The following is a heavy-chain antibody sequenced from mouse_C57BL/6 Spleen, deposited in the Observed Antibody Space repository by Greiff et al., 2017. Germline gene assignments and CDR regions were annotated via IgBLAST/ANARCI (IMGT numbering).Heavy chain of an antibody. D-gene: IGHD2-3*01. Sequence: QVQLKESGPELVKPGASVKISCKASGYAFSSSWMNWVKQRPGKGLEWIGRIYPGDGDTNYNGKFKGKATLTADKSSSTAYMQLSSLTSEDSAVYFCAIEDDGYWFAYWGQGTLVTVSA. CDR1: GYAFSSSW. CDR3: AIEDDGYWFAY. V-gene: IGHV1-82*01. CDR2: IYPGDGDT. J-gene: IGHJ3*01.